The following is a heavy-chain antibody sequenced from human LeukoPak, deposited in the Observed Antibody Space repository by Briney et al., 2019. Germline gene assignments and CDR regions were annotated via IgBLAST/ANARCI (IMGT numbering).Heavy chain of an antibody. CDR2: IYYTGSGST. J-gene: IGHJ6*03. D-gene: IGHD3-10*01. V-gene: IGHV4-39*01. CDR1: GGSISSSSHY. Sequence: SETLSLTCTVSGGSISSSSHYWGWIRRPPGKGLEWIGSIYYTGSGSTYYNPSLKSRVTVSVDTSKNQFSLKMSSATAADTAVYYCASLAGSGKYYYYMDVWGKGTTVTVSS. CDR3: ASLAGSGKYYYYMDV.